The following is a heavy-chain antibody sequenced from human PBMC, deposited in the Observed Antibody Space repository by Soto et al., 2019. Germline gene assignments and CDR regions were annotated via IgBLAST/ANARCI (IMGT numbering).Heavy chain of an antibody. Sequence: LSLTCSVSGGSVISESYYWSWIRQTPGKGLEWIGNVENSGSTKYNPSLKSRVTISVDTSKNQFSLKLSSVTGADTAVYYCARERGDSHWIDPWGQGTLVTVSS. CDR3: ARERGDSHWIDP. CDR1: GGSVISESYY. CDR2: VENSGST. V-gene: IGHV4-61*01. J-gene: IGHJ5*02. D-gene: IGHD2-21*01.